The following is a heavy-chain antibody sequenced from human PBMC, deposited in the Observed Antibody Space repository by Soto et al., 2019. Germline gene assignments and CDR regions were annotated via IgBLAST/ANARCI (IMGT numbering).Heavy chain of an antibody. CDR3: AKARSIAARPYWNWFDP. V-gene: IGHV3-30*18. CDR1: GFTFSSYA. CDR2: ISDDGSNK. Sequence: PGGSLRLSCAASGFTFSSYAMSWVRQAPGKGLEWVAVISDDGSNKYYADSVKGRFTISRDNSKNTLYLQMNSLRAEDTAVYYCAKARSIAARPYWNWFDPWGQGTLVTVSS. J-gene: IGHJ5*02. D-gene: IGHD6-13*01.